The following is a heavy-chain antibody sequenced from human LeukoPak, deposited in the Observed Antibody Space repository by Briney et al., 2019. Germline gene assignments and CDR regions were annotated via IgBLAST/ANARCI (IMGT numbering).Heavy chain of an antibody. CDR2: INPNSGGT. CDR3: ARAGYSSSWYTDWFDP. D-gene: IGHD6-13*01. J-gene: IGHJ5*02. V-gene: IGHV1-2*02. Sequence: GASVMVSCKASGYTFTGYYMHWVRQAPGQGLEWMGWINPNSGGTNYAQKFQGRVTMTRDTSISTAYMELSRLRSDDTAVYYCARAGYSSSWYTDWFDPWGQGTLVTVSS. CDR1: GYTFTGYY.